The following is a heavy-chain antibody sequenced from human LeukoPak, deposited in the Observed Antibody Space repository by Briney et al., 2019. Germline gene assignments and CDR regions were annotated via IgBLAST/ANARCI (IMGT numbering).Heavy chain of an antibody. Sequence: PGGSLRLSCEASGFTFSRFGMNWVRHAPGKGLEWVAFIQYDESLKCYLGSVKGRFATSRDNSKNTVYLQMNSLRVEDTAVYYCAKDQGVVGSYDPWGQGTLVTVSS. V-gene: IGHV3-30*02. J-gene: IGHJ5*02. D-gene: IGHD3-10*01. CDR3: AKDQGVVGSYDP. CDR2: IQYDESLK. CDR1: GFTFSRFG.